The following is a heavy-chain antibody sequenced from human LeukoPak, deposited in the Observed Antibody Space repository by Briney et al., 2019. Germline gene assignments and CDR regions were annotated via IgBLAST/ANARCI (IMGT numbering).Heavy chain of an antibody. CDR2: INHRGST. V-gene: IGHV4-34*01. CDR3: ARGGWSLDF. CDR1: GESLSKYY. J-gene: IGHJ4*02. D-gene: IGHD6-19*01. Sequence: SETLSLTCAVYGESLSKYYWTWIRQSPGKGLEWIGEINHRGSTNLNPSLKSRVTLSVDTSKHQFSLKLSSVTAADTAVYYCARGGWSLDFWGQGTLVTVSS.